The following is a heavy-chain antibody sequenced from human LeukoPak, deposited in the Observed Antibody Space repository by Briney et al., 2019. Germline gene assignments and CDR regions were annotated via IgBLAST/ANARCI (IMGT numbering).Heavy chain of an antibody. CDR3: ARARGGSGSYGHFDS. D-gene: IGHD1-26*01. J-gene: IGHJ4*02. Sequence: SETLSLTCTVSGDAISGYYWTWIRQPAGKGLEWIGRIYTSGSTNYNPSLKSRVTMSVDTSKNQFSLKMSSLTAADTAMYYCARARGGSGSYGHFDSWGQGTLVTVSS. CDR1: GDAISGYY. CDR2: IYTSGST. V-gene: IGHV4-4*07.